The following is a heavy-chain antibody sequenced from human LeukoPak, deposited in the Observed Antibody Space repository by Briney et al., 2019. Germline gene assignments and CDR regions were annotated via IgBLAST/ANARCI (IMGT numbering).Heavy chain of an antibody. CDR3: VKDPGGFVVVPAALFDY. Sequence: GGSLRLSCAASGFTFSSYAMSWVRQAPGKGLEWVSAISGSGGSTYYAGSVKGRFTISRDNSRNTLYLQMNSLRAEDTAVYYCVKDPGGFVVVPAALFDYWGQGTLVTVSS. V-gene: IGHV3-23*01. CDR2: ISGSGGST. J-gene: IGHJ4*02. D-gene: IGHD2-2*01. CDR1: GFTFSSYA.